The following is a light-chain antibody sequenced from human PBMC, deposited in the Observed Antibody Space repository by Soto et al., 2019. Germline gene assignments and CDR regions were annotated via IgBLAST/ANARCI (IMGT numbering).Light chain of an antibody. CDR2: GAS. V-gene: IGKV3-11*01. J-gene: IGKJ4*01. CDR1: ENVRTF. Sequence: EVVLTQSPATLSLSPGERATLSCRASENVRTFVDWYQQKPGQAPRLLMFGASNRATGIPARFSGSGSGTDFTLTISNLEPEDFAVYYCQQRRNWPLTFGGGTKVEIK. CDR3: QQRRNWPLT.